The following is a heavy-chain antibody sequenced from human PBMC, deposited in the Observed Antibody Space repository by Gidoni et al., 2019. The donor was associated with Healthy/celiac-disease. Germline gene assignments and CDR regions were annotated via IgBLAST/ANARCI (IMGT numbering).Heavy chain of an antibody. D-gene: IGHD4-4*01. Sequence: QVQLVESGGGVVQPGRSLRLSCAASGFTFSSYGMHWVRQAPGKGLEWVAVIWYDGSNKYYADSVKGRFTISRDNSKNTLYLQMNSLRAEDTAVYYCARDEYSKRYYYYGMDVWGQGTTVTVSS. CDR3: ARDEYSKRYYYYGMDV. CDR1: GFTFSSYG. V-gene: IGHV3-33*01. CDR2: IWYDGSNK. J-gene: IGHJ6*02.